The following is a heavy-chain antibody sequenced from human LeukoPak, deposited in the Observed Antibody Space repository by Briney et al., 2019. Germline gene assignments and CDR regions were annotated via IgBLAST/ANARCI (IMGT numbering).Heavy chain of an antibody. D-gene: IGHD3-22*01. CDR2: ISAYNRNT. CDR1: GYTFTSYG. Sequence: ASVKVSCKASGYTFTSYGISWVRQAPGQGLEWMGWISAYNRNTNYAQKLQGRVTMTTDTSTSTAYMELSSLRSEDTAVYYCARDLGYYDSSGYLVYWGQGTLVTVSS. J-gene: IGHJ4*02. CDR3: ARDLGYYDSSGYLVY. V-gene: IGHV1-18*01.